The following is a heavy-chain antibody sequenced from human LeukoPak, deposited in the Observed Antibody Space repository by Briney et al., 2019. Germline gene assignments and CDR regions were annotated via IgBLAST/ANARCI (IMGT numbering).Heavy chain of an antibody. D-gene: IGHD2-15*01. V-gene: IGHV3-21*01. J-gene: IGHJ5*02. Sequence: GGSLRLSCAASGFTFSSYSMNWVRQAPGKGLECVSSISSSSSYIYYADSVKGRFTISRDNAKNSLYLQMNSLRAEDTAVYYCARSRGYCSGGSCSDNWFDPWGQGTLVTVSS. CDR1: GFTFSSYS. CDR2: ISSSSSYI. CDR3: ARSRGYCSGGSCSDNWFDP.